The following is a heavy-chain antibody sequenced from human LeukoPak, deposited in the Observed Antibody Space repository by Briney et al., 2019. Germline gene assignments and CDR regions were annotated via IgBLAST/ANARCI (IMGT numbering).Heavy chain of an antibody. CDR2: ISYSSEHI. V-gene: IGHV3-21*01. CDR1: GFTFSDYT. Sequence: GGSLRLFCAPSGFTFSDYTLKWARQAPGKGLEWVSSISYSSEHIYYADSVEGRFTNSRDNSKNSLQLQKNSLRAEDTAIFYWATDRGGYDPLDFWGEGTLVTVSS. CDR3: ATDRGGYDPLDF. J-gene: IGHJ4*02. D-gene: IGHD5-12*01.